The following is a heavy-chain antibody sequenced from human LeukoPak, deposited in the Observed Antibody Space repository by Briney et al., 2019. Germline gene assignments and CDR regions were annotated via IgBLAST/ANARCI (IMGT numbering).Heavy chain of an antibody. V-gene: IGHV3-30*03. J-gene: IGHJ3*02. CDR3: ARDQYYSDSSGYPYDI. D-gene: IGHD3-22*01. CDR1: GFTFSSYG. Sequence: GGSLRLSCAASGFTFSSYGMHWVRQAPGKGLEWVAVISYDGSNKYYADSVKGRFTSSRDNAKNSLYLQMSSLRVEDTAVYYCARDQYYSDSSGYPYDIWGQGTMVTVSS. CDR2: ISYDGSNK.